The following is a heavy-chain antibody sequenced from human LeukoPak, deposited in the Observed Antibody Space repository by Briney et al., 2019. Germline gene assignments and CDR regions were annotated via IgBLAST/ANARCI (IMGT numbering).Heavy chain of an antibody. CDR2: ICYSGSS. D-gene: IGHD6-13*01. J-gene: IGHJ4*02. V-gene: IGHV4-59*08. Sequence: RASETLSLTCTVSGGSITSYYWSWIRQPPGKGLEWIGYICYSGSSNYNPPLKSRVTISVDMSKNQFSLKLTSVTAADTAVYYCARLMNIAAADFWGQGTLVTVSS. CDR1: GGSITSYY. CDR3: ARLMNIAAADF.